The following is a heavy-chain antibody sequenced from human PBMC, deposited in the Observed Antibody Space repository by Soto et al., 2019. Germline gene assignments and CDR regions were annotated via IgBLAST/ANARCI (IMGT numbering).Heavy chain of an antibody. D-gene: IGHD3-10*01. CDR2: MNPDSGNT. V-gene: IGHV1-8*01. CDR3: ARSVGGSNVNFHY. CDR1: GYTFTSYD. J-gene: IGHJ4*02. Sequence: QVQLVQSGAEVRTPGASVKVSCKASGYTFTSYDINWVRQATGQGPEWMGWMNPDSGNTGDVQKFQGRATMTRHTAISTAYMELSSLRSEDTAVYYCARSVGGSNVNFHYWRQGTLVTVSS.